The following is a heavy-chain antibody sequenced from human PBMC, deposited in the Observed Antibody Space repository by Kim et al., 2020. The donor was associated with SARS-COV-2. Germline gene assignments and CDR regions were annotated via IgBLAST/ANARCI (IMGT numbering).Heavy chain of an antibody. CDR3: ARVGTGTTNYFDY. CDR2: INHSGST. V-gene: IGHV4-34*01. CDR1: GGSFSGYY. J-gene: IGHJ4*02. D-gene: IGHD1-7*01. Sequence: SETLSLTCAVYGGSFSGYYWSWIRQPPGKGLEWIGEINHSGSTNYNPSLKSRVTISVDTSKNQFSLKLSSVTAADTAVYYCARVGTGTTNYFDYWGQGTLVTVSS.